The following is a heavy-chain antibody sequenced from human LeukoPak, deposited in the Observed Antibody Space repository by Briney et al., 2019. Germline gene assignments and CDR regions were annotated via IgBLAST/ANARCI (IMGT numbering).Heavy chain of an antibody. CDR1: GFTFSSYS. Sequence: GSLRLSCAASGFTFSSYSMNWVRQAPGKGLEWVSSISSSSSYIYYADSVKGRFTISRDNAKNSLYLQMNSLRAEDTAVYYCASSRGYQLLYGEDFDYWGQGTLVTVSS. CDR2: ISSSSSYI. D-gene: IGHD2-2*02. V-gene: IGHV3-21*01. J-gene: IGHJ4*02. CDR3: ASSRGYQLLYGEDFDY.